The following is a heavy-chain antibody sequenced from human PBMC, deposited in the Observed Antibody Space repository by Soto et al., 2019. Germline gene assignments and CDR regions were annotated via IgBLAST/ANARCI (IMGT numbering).Heavy chain of an antibody. Sequence: SETLSLTCTDSGASISGFYSSWIRTSAGKGPEWLGRMYATWTTDDTPSLKRRVMMSVDTSKKSLCLKLESVTAADTAVYLCVREGTKSFRYWFEHWGQGISVTVSS. CDR1: GASISGFY. J-gene: IGHJ5*02. D-gene: IGHD3-16*02. V-gene: IGHV4-4*07. CDR3: VREGTKSFRYWFEH. CDR2: MYATWTT.